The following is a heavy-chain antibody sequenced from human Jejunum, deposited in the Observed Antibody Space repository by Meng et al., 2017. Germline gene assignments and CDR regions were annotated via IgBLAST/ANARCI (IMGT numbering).Heavy chain of an antibody. Sequence: GGSLRLSCEASGFTFSNYDMHWVRQAPGKGLEYVSDISSVGDTARYANSVKGRFTISRDDSKHTLYLQMGSLRTEDMAVYYCARGYGGSYPRYFDYWGQGTLVTVSS. J-gene: IGHJ4*02. V-gene: IGHV3-64*01. CDR3: ARGYGGSYPRYFDY. D-gene: IGHD1-26*01. CDR1: GFTFSNYD. CDR2: ISSVGDTA.